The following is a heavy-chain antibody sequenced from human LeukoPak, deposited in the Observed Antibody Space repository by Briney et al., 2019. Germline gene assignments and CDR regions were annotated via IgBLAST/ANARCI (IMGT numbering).Heavy chain of an antibody. CDR3: ARASITATSNPNWFDP. V-gene: IGHV4-4*07. J-gene: IGHJ5*02. CDR1: GGSFSIYY. CDR2: IYHGGST. Sequence: SETLSLTCTVSGGSFSIYYWSWIRQPAGKGLQWIGSIYHGGSTYSSSSLKSRVTMSADTSKNQFSLKLSAVTAADTAVYYCARASITATSNPNWFDPWGQGILVTVSS. D-gene: IGHD4-11*01.